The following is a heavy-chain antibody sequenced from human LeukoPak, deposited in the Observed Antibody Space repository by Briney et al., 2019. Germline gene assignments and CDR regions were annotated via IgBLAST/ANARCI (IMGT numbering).Heavy chain of an antibody. CDR2: ISGSGGST. CDR3: AKKVPGYSSSWYDY. V-gene: IGHV3-23*01. Sequence: PGGSLRLSCAASGFTFSSYAMSWVRQAPGKELEWVSAISGSGGSTYYADSVKGRFTISRDNSKNTLYLQMNSLRAEDTAVYYCAKKVPGYSSSWYDYWGQGTLVTVSS. CDR1: GFTFSSYA. D-gene: IGHD6-13*01. J-gene: IGHJ4*02.